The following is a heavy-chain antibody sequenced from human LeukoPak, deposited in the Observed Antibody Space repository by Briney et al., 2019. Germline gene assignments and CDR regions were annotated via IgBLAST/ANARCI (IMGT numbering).Heavy chain of an antibody. V-gene: IGHV4-39*01. Sequence: PSETLSLTCTVSGGSIGSTTYYWGWIRQPPGKELECIGSIYYSGSTYYNPSLKSRVTISLDTSKNQFSLKLSSVTAADTALYYCARRRYYDSTGYLEWGQGTLVTVTS. D-gene: IGHD3-22*01. CDR2: IYYSGST. CDR1: GGSIGSTTYY. CDR3: ARRRYYDSTGYLE. J-gene: IGHJ1*01.